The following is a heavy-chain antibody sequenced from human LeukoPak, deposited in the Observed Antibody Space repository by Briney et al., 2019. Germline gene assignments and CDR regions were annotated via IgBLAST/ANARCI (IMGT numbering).Heavy chain of an antibody. CDR1: GYTHTELS. CDR3: ARVIAAAESEGGLDY. CDR2: FDPEDGET. Sequence: GASVKVSCKVSGYTHTELSMHWVRQAPGKGLEWMGGFDPEDGETIYAQKFQGRVIMTEDTSTDTAYMELSSLRSEDTAVYYCARVIAAAESEGGLDYWGQGTLVTVSS. V-gene: IGHV1-24*01. D-gene: IGHD6-13*01. J-gene: IGHJ4*02.